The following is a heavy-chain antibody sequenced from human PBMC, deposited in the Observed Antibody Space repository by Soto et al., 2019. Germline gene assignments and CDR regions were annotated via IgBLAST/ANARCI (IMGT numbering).Heavy chain of an antibody. CDR2: IIPLFGTA. J-gene: IGHJ5*02. Sequence: SVKVSCKASGGTFSSHAITWVRQAPGQGLECMGGIIPLFGTANYAQKFQGRVTITADESTSTAYMELSSLKSDDTAVYYCARGGTYYYSSGYPQNNRLATWGQGTLVTVSS. CDR1: GGTFSSHA. D-gene: IGHD3-22*01. V-gene: IGHV1-69*13. CDR3: ARGGTYYYSSGYPQNNRLAT.